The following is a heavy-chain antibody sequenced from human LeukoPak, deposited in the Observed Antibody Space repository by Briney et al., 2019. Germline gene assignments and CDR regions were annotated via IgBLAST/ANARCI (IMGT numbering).Heavy chain of an antibody. D-gene: IGHD3-16*01. CDR1: GFSFSVFW. Sequence: GGSRRLSCAASGFSFSVFWMTWGRQAPGKRPEWVANINEGGSSTYYVDSVRGRFTISRDNGKNLLFLEMNSLRADDTAVYFCVQGGHFDFWGQGAPVTVSS. V-gene: IGHV3-7*01. CDR3: VQGGHFDF. CDR2: INEGGSST. J-gene: IGHJ4*02.